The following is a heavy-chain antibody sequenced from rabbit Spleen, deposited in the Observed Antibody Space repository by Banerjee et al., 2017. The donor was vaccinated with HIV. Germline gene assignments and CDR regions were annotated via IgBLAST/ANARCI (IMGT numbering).Heavy chain of an antibody. CDR2: IAGSSSGFT. D-gene: IGHD6-1*01. CDR1: GFSFSRSDY. CDR3: ARDLAGYAGYGYGGRVNL. V-gene: IGHV1S40*01. J-gene: IGHJ4*01. Sequence: QSLEESGGDLVKPGASLTLTCTASGFSFSRSDYMCWVRQAPGKGLEWIACIAGSSSGFTYSATWAKGRFTISRASSTTVTLRMTSLTAADRATYFCARDLAGYAGYGYGGRVNLWGPGTLVTVS.